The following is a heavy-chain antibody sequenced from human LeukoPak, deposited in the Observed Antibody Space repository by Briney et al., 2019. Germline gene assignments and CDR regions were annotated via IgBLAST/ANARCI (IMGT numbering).Heavy chain of an antibody. CDR1: GFRFNDYY. J-gene: IGHJ6*04. CDR2: ISSSGSTI. D-gene: IGHD3-10*02. V-gene: IGHV3-11*04. CDR3: AELGITMIGGV. Sequence: GGSLRLSCAASGFRFNDYYMSWVRQAPGKGLEWVSYISSSGSTIYYADSVKGRFTISRDNAKNSLYLQMNSLRAEDTAVYYCAELGITMIGGVWGKGTTVTISS.